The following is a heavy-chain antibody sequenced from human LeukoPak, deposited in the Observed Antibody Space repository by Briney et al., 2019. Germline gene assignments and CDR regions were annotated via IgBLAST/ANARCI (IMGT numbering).Heavy chain of an antibody. Sequence: QVQLVQSGAEVKKPGASVKVSCKASGYTFTSYDINWVRQATGQGLEWMGWMNPNSGNTGYAQKFQGRVTMTRNTSISTAYMELSSLRSEDTAVYYCARGRYYYGSGSKNYYFDYWGQGTLVTVSS. CDR3: ARGRYYYGSGSKNYYFDY. CDR2: MNPNSGNT. J-gene: IGHJ4*02. CDR1: GYTFTSYD. V-gene: IGHV1-8*01. D-gene: IGHD3-10*01.